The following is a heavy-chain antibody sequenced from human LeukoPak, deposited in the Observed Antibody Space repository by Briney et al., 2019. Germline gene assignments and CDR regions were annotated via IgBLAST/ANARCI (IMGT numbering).Heavy chain of an antibody. J-gene: IGHJ4*02. D-gene: IGHD4-17*01. CDR1: GFTFDDYA. CDR2: ISWNSGSI. CDR3: AKDLYGDYGEYYFDY. Sequence: PGRSLRLSCAASGFTFDDYAMHWVPQAPGKGLEWVSGISWNSGSIGYADSVKGRFTISRDNAKNSLYLQKNTLRAEDTALYYCAKDLYGDYGEYYFDYWGQGTLVTVSS. V-gene: IGHV3-9*01.